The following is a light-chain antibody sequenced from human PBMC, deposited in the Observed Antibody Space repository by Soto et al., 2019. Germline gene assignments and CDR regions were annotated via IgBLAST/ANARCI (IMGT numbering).Light chain of an antibody. CDR2: DTY. CDR1: QSVRNF. Sequence: TLSLSPGERATLSCRASQSVRNFLAWHQQKPGQAPRLLIYDTYNRAAGIPARFSGSGSGTDFTLTISSLEPEDFAVYYCQQRSNWPLTFGGGTKVDIK. J-gene: IGKJ4*01. CDR3: QQRSNWPLT. V-gene: IGKV3-11*01.